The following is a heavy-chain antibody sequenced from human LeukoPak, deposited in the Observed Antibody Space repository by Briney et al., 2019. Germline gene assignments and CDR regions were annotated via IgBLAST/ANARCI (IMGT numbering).Heavy chain of an antibody. CDR2: ISYDGSNK. CDR1: GFTFSSYG. V-gene: IGHV3-30*18. Sequence: GSLRLSCAASGFTFSSYGMHWVRQAPGKGLEWVAVISYDGSNKYYADSVKGRFTISRDNSKNTLYLQMNSLRAEDTAVYYCAKIYGSGSYAFDIWGQGTMVTVSS. J-gene: IGHJ3*02. D-gene: IGHD3-10*01. CDR3: AKIYGSGSYAFDI.